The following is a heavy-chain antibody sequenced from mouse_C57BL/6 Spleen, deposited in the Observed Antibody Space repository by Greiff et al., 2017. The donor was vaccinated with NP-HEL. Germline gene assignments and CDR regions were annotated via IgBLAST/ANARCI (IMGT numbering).Heavy chain of an antibody. J-gene: IGHJ2*01. Sequence: QVQLQQSDAELVKPGASVKISCKVSGYTFTDHTIHWMKQRPEQGLEWIGYIYPRDGSTEYNEKFKGKATLTADKSSSTDYMQLNSLTSEDSAVYICARDYYGSPFGYWGQGTTLTVSS. D-gene: IGHD1-1*01. V-gene: IGHV1-78*01. CDR1: GYTFTDHT. CDR3: ARDYYGSPFGY. CDR2: IYPRDGST.